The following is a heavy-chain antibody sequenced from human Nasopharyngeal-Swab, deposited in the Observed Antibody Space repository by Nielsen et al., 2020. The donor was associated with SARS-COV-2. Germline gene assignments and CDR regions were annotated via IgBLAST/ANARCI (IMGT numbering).Heavy chain of an antibody. D-gene: IGHD2-15*01. Sequence: SETLSLTCTVSGGSISNRNYYWGWIRQPPGKGLEWIGSIYYTGNTYYNPSLKSRVTISIDTSKNQFSLNLNSVTAADTAVYFCARLDRYCSGPNCYDAFDIWGQGTMVTVSS. CDR1: GGSISNRNYY. J-gene: IGHJ3*02. CDR3: ARLDRYCSGPNCYDAFDI. V-gene: IGHV4-39*01. CDR2: IYYTGNT.